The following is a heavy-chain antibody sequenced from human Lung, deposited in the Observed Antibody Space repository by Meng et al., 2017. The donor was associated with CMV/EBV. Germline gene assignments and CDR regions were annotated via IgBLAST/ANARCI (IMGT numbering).Heavy chain of an antibody. Sequence: SETLSLXXTVSGGSISSSSYYWGWIRQPPGKGLEWIGNIYSSGTTYYNPSLKSRVTISVDTSKNQISLRLTSVTAADTAVYYCSRLWGSSRSPLSEDWGQGNXVNGYS. V-gene: IGHV4-39*01. CDR3: SRLWGSSRSPLSED. CDR1: GGSISSSSYY. D-gene: IGHD6-13*01. J-gene: IGHJ4*02. CDR2: IYSSGTT.